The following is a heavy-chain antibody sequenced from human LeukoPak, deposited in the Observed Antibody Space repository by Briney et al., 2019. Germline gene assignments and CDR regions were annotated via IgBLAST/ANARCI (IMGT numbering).Heavy chain of an antibody. Sequence: ASVKVSCKASGYTFTSYYTHWVRQAPGQGLEWMGIINPSGGSTSYAQKFQGRVTMTRDTSTSTVYMELSSLRSEDTAVYYCATLLGVATITTAPDDAFDIWGQGTMVTVSS. CDR1: GYTFTSYY. J-gene: IGHJ3*02. CDR2: INPSGGST. D-gene: IGHD5-12*01. V-gene: IGHV1-46*01. CDR3: ATLLGVATITTAPDDAFDI.